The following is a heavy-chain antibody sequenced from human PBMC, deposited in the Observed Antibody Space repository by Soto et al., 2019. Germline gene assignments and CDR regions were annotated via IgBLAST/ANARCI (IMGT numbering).Heavy chain of an antibody. D-gene: IGHD6-13*01. V-gene: IGHV1-46*01. Sequence: ASVKVSCKASGYTFTSYYMHWVRQAPGQGLEWMGIINPSGGSTSYAQKFQGRVTMTRDTSTSTVYMELSSLRSEDTAVYYCARAVQGPGIAAAGPVFDYWGQGTLVTVPS. CDR2: INPSGGST. CDR3: ARAVQGPGIAAAGPVFDY. CDR1: GYTFTSYY. J-gene: IGHJ4*02.